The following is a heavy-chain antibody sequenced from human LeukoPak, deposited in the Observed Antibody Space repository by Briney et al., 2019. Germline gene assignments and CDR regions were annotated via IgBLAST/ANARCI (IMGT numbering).Heavy chain of an antibody. D-gene: IGHD3-10*01. CDR2: RFYTGSG. J-gene: IGHJ4*02. CDR1: DDSISSYW. CDR3: AIVGKVPGVIVFDS. Sequence: ETLSLTCTLSDDSISSYWWSWVRPPPGGGLGWIGYRFYTGSGNTIPPLKSRVTISVDRSKNQFSRKLSSVTAAVTAVYYCAIVGKVPGVIVFDSWGRGTLVTVSS. V-gene: IGHV4-59*01.